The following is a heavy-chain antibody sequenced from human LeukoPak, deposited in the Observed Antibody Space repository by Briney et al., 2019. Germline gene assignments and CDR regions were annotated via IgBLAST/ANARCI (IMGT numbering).Heavy chain of an antibody. V-gene: IGHV3-7*01. CDR1: KFTLSNYW. J-gene: IGHJ4*02. Sequence: GGALRLSCAASKFTLSNYWMSWVRQAPGKGLEWVANIKQDGSEKYYLDSVKGRFTISRDNAKNSLYLQMNSLRAEDTAVYYCARAGIGAGGTGYWGQGTLVTVSS. D-gene: IGHD6-13*01. CDR3: ARAGIGAGGTGY. CDR2: IKQDGSEK.